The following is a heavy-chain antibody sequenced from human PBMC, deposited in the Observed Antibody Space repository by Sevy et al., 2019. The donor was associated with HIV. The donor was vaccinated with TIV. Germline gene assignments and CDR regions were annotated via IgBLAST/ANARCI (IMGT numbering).Heavy chain of an antibody. Sequence: ASVKVSCKASGYLFTSYRITWVRLAPGKRLELVGWISPHNGDTNYAQRVQDRVTMITDTSTTTAYMELRSLTSDDSAVYYCARAYCSGGRCYSLAYWGQGTLVTVSS. CDR2: ISPHNGDT. V-gene: IGHV1-18*01. CDR3: ARAYCSGGRCYSLAY. D-gene: IGHD2-15*01. CDR1: GYLFTSYR. J-gene: IGHJ4*02.